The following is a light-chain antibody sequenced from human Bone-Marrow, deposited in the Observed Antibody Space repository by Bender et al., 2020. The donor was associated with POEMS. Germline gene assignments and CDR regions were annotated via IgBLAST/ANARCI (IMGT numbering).Light chain of an antibody. CDR2: NTN. CDR1: SSNIVTNP. CDR3: QSYDSSLSGAYV. Sequence: QSVLTQPPSASGTPGQRVIISCSGSSSNIVTNPVNWYQHLPGTAPKVLIYNTNQRPSGVPDRFSGSKSGTSASLAISALQSEDEGDYYCQSYDSSLSGAYVFGTGTKVTVL. J-gene: IGLJ1*01. V-gene: IGLV1-44*01.